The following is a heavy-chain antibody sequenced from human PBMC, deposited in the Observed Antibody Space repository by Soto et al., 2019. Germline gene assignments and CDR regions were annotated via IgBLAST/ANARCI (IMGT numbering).Heavy chain of an antibody. J-gene: IGHJ3*01. CDR1: GFTFSNHG. CDR2: ISGNGLNT. Sequence: EVHLLESGGGLVQPGGSLRLSCAASGFTFSNHGMTWVRQAPGKGLECVSGISGNGLNTYYADSVKGRFTISRDNSRNRLYLQMNSLRVEDAALYYGARRVDYGDFVLDFSGQGTMVTVSS. CDR3: ARRVDYGDFVLDF. V-gene: IGHV3-23*01. D-gene: IGHD4-17*01.